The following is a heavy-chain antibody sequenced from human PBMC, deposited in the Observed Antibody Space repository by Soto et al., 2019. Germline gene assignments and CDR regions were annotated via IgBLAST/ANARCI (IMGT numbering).Heavy chain of an antibody. CDR2: VKTKADGGTT. CDR1: GFTFTNAW. J-gene: IGHJ4*02. Sequence: VQLVESGGGLVKPGESLRLSCAASGFTFTNAWMNWVRQAPGKGPEWVGRVKTKADGGTTDYAAPEKGRFTISRDDSINTVYLQMNSLKIEDTAVYYCTSRIKTTNDYWGQGTLVTVSS. CDR3: TSRIKTTNDY. D-gene: IGHD1-1*01. V-gene: IGHV3-15*07.